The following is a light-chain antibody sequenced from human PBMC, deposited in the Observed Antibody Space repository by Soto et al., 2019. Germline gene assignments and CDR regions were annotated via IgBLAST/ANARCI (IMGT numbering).Light chain of an antibody. CDR1: QPVNSY. V-gene: IGKV3-20*01. CDR3: QQYGSSPQT. J-gene: IGKJ1*01. Sequence: GLTQSPGTLSLSPGESATLSCRASQPVNSYLNWYQQQPGQSPRLLMSDTSHRATGTPDRFSGSGSGTDFTLTISRLEPEDFAVYYCQQYGSSPQTFGQGTKADIK. CDR2: DTS.